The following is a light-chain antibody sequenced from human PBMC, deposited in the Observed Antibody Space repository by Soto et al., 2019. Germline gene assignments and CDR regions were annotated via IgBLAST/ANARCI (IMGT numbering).Light chain of an antibody. J-gene: IGKJ3*01. V-gene: IGKV3-20*01. CDR2: GAS. CDR3: QQYGNAPFT. CDR1: QSVIGNY. Sequence: EIVLTQSPGTLSLSPGEGATLSCRASQSVIGNYLAWYQQKPGQAPRLLIYGASSRATGIPDRFSGSGSGTDFTLTISRLEPEDFVVYYCQQYGNAPFTFGPGTKVDIK.